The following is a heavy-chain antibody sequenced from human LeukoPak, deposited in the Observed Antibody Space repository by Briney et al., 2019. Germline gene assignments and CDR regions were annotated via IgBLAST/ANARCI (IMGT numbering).Heavy chain of an antibody. CDR3: ARARTIFGVVTYYYGMDV. J-gene: IGHJ6*02. CDR1: GYIFTDYY. V-gene: IGHV1-2*02. D-gene: IGHD3-3*01. Sequence: GASVKVSCKASGYIFTDYYMHWVRQTPGQGLEWMGWINPNSGGTNYAQKFQGRVTMTRDTSISTAYMELSRLRSDDTAVYYCARARTIFGVVTYYYGMDVWGQGTTVTVSS. CDR2: INPNSGGT.